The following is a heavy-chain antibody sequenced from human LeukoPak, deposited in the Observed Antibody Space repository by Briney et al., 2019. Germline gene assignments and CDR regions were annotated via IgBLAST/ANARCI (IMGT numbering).Heavy chain of an antibody. CDR3: AKDASEYYDSSGYYYANFDY. J-gene: IGHJ4*02. Sequence: GGSLRLSCAASGFTFSSYAMNWVRQAPGKGLEWVSFISGSGGSTYHADSVKGRFTISRDNSKNTLYLQMNSLRAEDTAVYYCAKDASEYYDSSGYYYANFDYWGQGTLVTVSS. CDR1: GFTFSSYA. D-gene: IGHD3-22*01. CDR2: ISGSGGST. V-gene: IGHV3-23*01.